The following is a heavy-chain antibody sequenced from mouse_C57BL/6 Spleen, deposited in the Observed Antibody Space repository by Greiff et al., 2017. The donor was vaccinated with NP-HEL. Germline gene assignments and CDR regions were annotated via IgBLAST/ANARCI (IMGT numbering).Heavy chain of an antibody. J-gene: IGHJ4*01. V-gene: IGHV1-72*01. D-gene: IGHD2-4*01. Sequence: QVQLQQPGAELVKPGASVKLSCKASGYTFTSYWMHWVKQRPGRGLEWIGRIDPNSGGTKYNEKFKSKATLTVDTPSSTAYMQLSSLTSEDSAVYYCARSYYDLRSMAMDYWGQGTTLTVSS. CDR3: ARSYYDLRSMAMDY. CDR1: GYTFTSYW. CDR2: IDPNSGGT.